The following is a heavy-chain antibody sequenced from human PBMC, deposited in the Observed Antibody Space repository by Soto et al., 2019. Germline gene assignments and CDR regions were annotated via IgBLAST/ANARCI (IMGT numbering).Heavy chain of an antibody. J-gene: IGHJ4*02. Sequence: SETLSLTCAVSGGSISSGGYSWSWIRQPPGKGLEWIGYIYYSGSTNYNPSLRTRVTISRDTSKNQFSLKLTSVTAADTAVYFCARYRLYYDSGSFPYYFDHWGQGTLVTVSS. CDR3: ARYRLYYDSGSFPYYFDH. V-gene: IGHV4-61*08. CDR2: IYYSGST. CDR1: GGSISSGGYS. D-gene: IGHD3-10*01.